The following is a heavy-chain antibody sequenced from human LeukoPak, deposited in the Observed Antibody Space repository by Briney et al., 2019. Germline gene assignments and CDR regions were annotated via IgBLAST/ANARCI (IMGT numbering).Heavy chain of an antibody. Sequence: GGSLRLSCAASRFTFSSYEMNWVRQAPGKGLEWVSYISSSGSTIYYADSLKGRFTISRDNAKNSLYLQMNTLRAGDAAVYYCARSVGSYVDYWGQGTLVTVSS. J-gene: IGHJ4*02. D-gene: IGHD3-16*01. V-gene: IGHV3-48*03. CDR2: ISSSGSTI. CDR1: RFTFSSYE. CDR3: ARSVGSYVDY.